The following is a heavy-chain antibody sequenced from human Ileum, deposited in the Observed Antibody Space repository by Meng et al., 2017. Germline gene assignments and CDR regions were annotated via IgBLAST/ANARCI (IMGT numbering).Heavy chain of an antibody. CDR1: GGSITSSSYY. V-gene: IGHV4-39*07. CDR2: IYYTGST. CDR3: ARDLINMIQTADAFDI. J-gene: IGHJ3*02. D-gene: IGHD3-22*01. Sequence: GSLRLSCPVSGGSITSSSYYWGWFRQPPGKGLEWIGSIYYTGSTYYNPSLKSRVTISLDTSKIRFSLNLSSVTTADTAVYYCARDLINMIQTADAFDIWGQGTLVTVSS.